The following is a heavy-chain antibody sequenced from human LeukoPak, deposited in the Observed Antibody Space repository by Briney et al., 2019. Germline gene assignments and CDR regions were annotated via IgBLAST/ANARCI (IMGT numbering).Heavy chain of an antibody. Sequence: PGGSLRLSCAASGFTFSSYGMHWVRQAPGKGLEWVAVIWYDGSNKYYADSVKGRFTISRDNSKNTLYLQMNSLRAEDTAVYYCAKDWDDYGDYLPLEYWGQGTLVTVSS. CDR2: IWYDGSNK. J-gene: IGHJ4*02. V-gene: IGHV3-33*06. CDR3: AKDWDDYGDYLPLEY. D-gene: IGHD4-17*01. CDR1: GFTFSSYG.